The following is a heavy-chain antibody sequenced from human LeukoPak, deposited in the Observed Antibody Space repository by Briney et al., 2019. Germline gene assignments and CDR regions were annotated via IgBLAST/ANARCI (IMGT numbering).Heavy chain of an antibody. D-gene: IGHD3-22*01. CDR1: GFTFSSYA. J-gene: IGHJ4*02. V-gene: IGHV3-23*01. CDR3: AKGQEAYYYDSSGYSGHFDY. CDR2: ISGSGGST. Sequence: GGSLRLSCAASGFTFSSYAMSWVRQAPGKGLEWVSAISGSGGSTYYADSVKGRFTTSRDNSKNTLYLQMNSLRAEDTAVYYCAKGQEAYYYDSSGYSGHFDYWGQGTLVTVSS.